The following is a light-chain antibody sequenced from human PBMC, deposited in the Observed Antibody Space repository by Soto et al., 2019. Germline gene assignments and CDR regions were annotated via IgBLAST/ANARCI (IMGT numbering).Light chain of an antibody. Sequence: QSALTQPRSVSGSPGQSVTISCTGTSSDVGGYNFVSWYQHHPGKAPKLMIYDVTKRPSGVPDRFSGSKSGNTASLIISGLQAEDAADYYCCSYAGDDSYVFGGGTKLTVL. CDR2: DVT. J-gene: IGLJ1*01. V-gene: IGLV2-11*01. CDR3: CSYAGDDSYV. CDR1: SSDVGGYNF.